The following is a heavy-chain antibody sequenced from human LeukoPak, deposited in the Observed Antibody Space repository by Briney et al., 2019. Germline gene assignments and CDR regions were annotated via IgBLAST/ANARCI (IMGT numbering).Heavy chain of an antibody. V-gene: IGHV3-21*01. J-gene: IGHJ5*02. CDR2: ISSSSSYI. CDR3: ARDLFGEVTNWFDP. D-gene: IGHD3-10*02. CDR1: GFTFSSYS. Sequence: GGSLRLSCAASGFTFSSYSMNWVRQAPGKGLEWVSSISSSSSYIYYADSVKGRFTISRDNAKNSLYLQINSLRAEDTAVYYCARDLFGEVTNWFDPWGQGTLVTVSS.